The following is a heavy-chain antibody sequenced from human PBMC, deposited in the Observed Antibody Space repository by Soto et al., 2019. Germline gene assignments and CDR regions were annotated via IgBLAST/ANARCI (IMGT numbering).Heavy chain of an antibody. V-gene: IGHV1-69*01. CDR2: IIPIFGTA. J-gene: IGHJ3*02. D-gene: IGHD3-22*01. Sequence: QMQLVQSGAEVKKPGSSVKVSCKASGGTFSSYAISWVRQAPGQGLEWMGGIIPIFGTANYAQKFQGRVTITADESTSTAYMELSSLRSEDTAVYYCARARRYYDSSGYYYVLVVGAFDIWGQGTMVTVSS. CDR1: GGTFSSYA. CDR3: ARARRYYDSSGYYYVLVVGAFDI.